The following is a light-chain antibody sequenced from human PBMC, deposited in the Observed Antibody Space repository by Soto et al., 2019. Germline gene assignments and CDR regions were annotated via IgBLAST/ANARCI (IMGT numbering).Light chain of an antibody. CDR2: EVS. V-gene: IGLV2-14*01. Sequence: QSALTQPASVSGSPGQSITISCTGTSSDIGVYNYVSWYQQHPGKAPKLMIYEVSNRPSGVSNRFSGSKSGNTASLTIYGLQAEDEADYYCSSYTTSSTLNVVFGGGTKLTVL. CDR3: SSYTTSSTLNVV. J-gene: IGLJ2*01. CDR1: SSDIGVYNY.